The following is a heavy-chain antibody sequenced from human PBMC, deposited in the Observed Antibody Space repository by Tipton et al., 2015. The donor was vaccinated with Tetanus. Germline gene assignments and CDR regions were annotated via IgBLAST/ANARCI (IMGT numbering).Heavy chain of an antibody. D-gene: IGHD7-27*01. CDR2: IYRTGST. CDR1: GGSISTGGYS. V-gene: IGHV4-30-2*01. J-gene: IGHJ4*01. CDR3: ARGRNWGTDY. Sequence: TLSLTCAVSGGSISTGGYSWRWIRQAPGKGLESIGYIYRTGSTNYNPSLKSRVTISIDTSNNRFSLKLNSMTAADTAVYYCARGRNWGTDYWGHGILVSVSS.